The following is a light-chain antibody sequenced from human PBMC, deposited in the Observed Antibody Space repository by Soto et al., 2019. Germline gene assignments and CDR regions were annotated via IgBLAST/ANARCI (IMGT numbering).Light chain of an antibody. CDR1: QGIGNY. Sequence: DIQMTQSPSSLSASVGDRVTITCRASQGIGNYLAWYQQKPGRVPKLLIHAATTLQSGVPSRFSGSGTGTDFTLTISSLQPEDAAIYFCQKCNSPPPFTFGPGTKVDIK. V-gene: IGKV1-27*01. J-gene: IGKJ3*01. CDR3: QKCNSPPPFT. CDR2: AAT.